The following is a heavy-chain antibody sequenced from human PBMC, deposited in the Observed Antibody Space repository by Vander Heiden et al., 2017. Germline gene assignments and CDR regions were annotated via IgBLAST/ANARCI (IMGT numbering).Heavy chain of an antibody. D-gene: IGHD2-2*01. CDR2: IWYDGSNK. V-gene: IGHV3-33*01. J-gene: IGHJ6*02. CDR1: GFTFSSYG. Sequence: QVQLVESGGGVVQPGRPLRLSCAASGFTFSSYGMHWVRQAPGKGLEWVAVIWYDGSNKYYADSVKGRFTISRDNSKNTLYLQMNSLRAEDTAVYYCAREGCSSTSCYGYYYYGMDVWGQGTTVTVSS. CDR3: AREGCSSTSCYGYYYYGMDV.